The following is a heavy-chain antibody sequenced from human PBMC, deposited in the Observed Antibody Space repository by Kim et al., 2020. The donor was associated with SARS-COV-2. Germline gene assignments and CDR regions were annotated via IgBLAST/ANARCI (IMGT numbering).Heavy chain of an antibody. CDR3: ARHRGLRGYSYGWPFGY. CDR1: GGSISSSSYY. J-gene: IGHJ4*02. CDR2: IYYSGST. V-gene: IGHV4-39*01. D-gene: IGHD5-18*01. Sequence: SETLSLTCTVSGGSISSSSYYWGWIRQPPGKGLEWIGSIYYSGSTYYNPSLKSRVTISVDTSKNQFSLKLSSVTAADTAVYYCARHRGLRGYSYGWPFGYWGQGTLVTVSS.